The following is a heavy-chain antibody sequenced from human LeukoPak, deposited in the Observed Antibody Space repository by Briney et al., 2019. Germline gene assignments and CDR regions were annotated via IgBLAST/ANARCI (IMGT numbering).Heavy chain of an antibody. J-gene: IGHJ4*02. Sequence: ASVKVSCKASGGTFSSYAISWVRQAPGQGLEWMGWISAYNGNTNYAQKLQGRVTMTTDTSTSTAYMELRSLRSDDTAVYYCARDPEYSRSFDYWGQGTLVTVSS. D-gene: IGHD6-6*01. CDR1: GGTFSSYA. CDR3: ARDPEYSRSFDY. V-gene: IGHV1-18*01. CDR2: ISAYNGNT.